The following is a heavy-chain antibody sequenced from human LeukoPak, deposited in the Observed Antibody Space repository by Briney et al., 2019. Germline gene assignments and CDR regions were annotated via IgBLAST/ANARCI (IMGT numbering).Heavy chain of an antibody. D-gene: IGHD3-10*01. J-gene: IGHJ4*02. CDR2: ISSSGSTI. V-gene: IGHV3-11*04. Sequence: GGSLRLSCAASGFTFSDYYMSWIRQAPGKGLEWVSYISSSGSTIYYADSVKGRFTISRDNAKNSLYLQMNSLRAEDTAVYYCARDAYGSGSRHFGGFDYWGQGTLVTSPQ. CDR3: ARDAYGSGSRHFGGFDY. CDR1: GFTFSDYY.